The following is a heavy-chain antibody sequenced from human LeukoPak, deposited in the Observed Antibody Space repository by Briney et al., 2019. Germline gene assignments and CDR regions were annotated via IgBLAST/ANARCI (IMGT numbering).Heavy chain of an antibody. D-gene: IGHD3-16*02. J-gene: IGHJ4*02. CDR1: GLTFSKAW. Sequence: PGGSLRLSCTASGLTFSKAWMTWVRQAPGKGLVWVSRINSDGSSTSYADSVKGRFTISRDNAKNTLYLQMNSLRAEDTAVYYCARSPSYDYVWGSYRYASTHFDYWGQGTLVTVSS. V-gene: IGHV3-74*01. CDR3: ARSPSYDYVWGSYRYASTHFDY. CDR2: INSDGSST.